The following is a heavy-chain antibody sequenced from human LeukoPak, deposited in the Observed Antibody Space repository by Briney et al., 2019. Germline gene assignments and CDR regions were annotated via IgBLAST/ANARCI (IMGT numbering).Heavy chain of an antibody. CDR1: GFTFSSYA. Sequence: PGGSLRLSCAASGFTFSSYAMSWVRQAPGKGLEWVSAISGSGGSTYYADSVKGRFTISRDNSKNTLYLQMNSLRAEDTAVYYCAKAPTYYDILTGGAPPSQFDYWGQGTLVAVSS. J-gene: IGHJ4*02. D-gene: IGHD3-9*01. CDR3: AKAPTYYDILTGGAPPSQFDY. CDR2: ISGSGGST. V-gene: IGHV3-23*01.